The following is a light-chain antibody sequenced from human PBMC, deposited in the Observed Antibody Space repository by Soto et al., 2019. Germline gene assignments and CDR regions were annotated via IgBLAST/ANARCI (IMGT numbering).Light chain of an antibody. CDR3: QHRSDWPPRLT. CDR2: DAS. V-gene: IGKV3-11*01. CDR1: RSVSSY. J-gene: IGKJ4*01. Sequence: EIVLTQSPATLSLSPGERATLSCGASRSVSSYLAWYQQKPGQAPRLLIYDASYRATGIPARFSGSGSGTDFTPPISRLEPEDLAVYYCQHRSDWPPRLTFGGGTKVEIK.